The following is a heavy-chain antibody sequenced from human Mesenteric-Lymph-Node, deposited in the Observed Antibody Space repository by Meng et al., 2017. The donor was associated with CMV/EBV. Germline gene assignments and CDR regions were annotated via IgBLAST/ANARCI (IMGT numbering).Heavy chain of an antibody. CDR2: IGNYNAYT. D-gene: IGHD3-10*01. CDR1: GHTMSDYG. V-gene: IGHV1-18*01. Sequence: ASVKVSCKASGHTMSDYGITWVRQAPGQGPEWMGWIGNYNAYTNYAQRFQGRVTMTVETSTGTAYMELRSLKSDDTAVYYCVRDSLTWFGELLDDYNGMDVWGQGTTVTVSS. CDR3: VRDSLTWFGELLDDYNGMDV. J-gene: IGHJ6*02.